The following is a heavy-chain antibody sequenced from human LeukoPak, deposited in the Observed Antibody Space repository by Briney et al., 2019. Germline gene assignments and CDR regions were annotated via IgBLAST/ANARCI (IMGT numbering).Heavy chain of an antibody. Sequence: GGSLRLSCAASGFTFSSYWMSWVRQAPGKGLEWVANIKQDGSEKYYVDSVKGRFTIPRDNAKNSLYLQKNSLRAEDTAVYYCARGAMIVVAASFVDYWGQGTLVTVSS. D-gene: IGHD3-22*01. CDR1: GFTFSSYW. J-gene: IGHJ4*02. CDR2: IKQDGSEK. CDR3: ARGAMIVVAASFVDY. V-gene: IGHV3-7*01.